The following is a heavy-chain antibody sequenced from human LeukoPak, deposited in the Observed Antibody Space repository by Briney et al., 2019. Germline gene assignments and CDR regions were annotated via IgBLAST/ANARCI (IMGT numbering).Heavy chain of an antibody. CDR1: GASVSDGNYY. Sequence: PSETLSLTCSVSGASVSDGNYYWSWIRQPPGKGLEWIGYMFYSESTKYNPSLKSRVTMSVDTSKNQFSLKLSSVTAADTAVFYCARHRARSRPYYVDYWGQGTLVTVSS. CDR3: ARHRARSRPYYVDY. V-gene: IGHV4-61*01. CDR2: MFYSEST. D-gene: IGHD3-10*01. J-gene: IGHJ4*02.